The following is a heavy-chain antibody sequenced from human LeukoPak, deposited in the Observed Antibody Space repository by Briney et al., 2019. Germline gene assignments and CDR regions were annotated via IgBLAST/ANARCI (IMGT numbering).Heavy chain of an antibody. D-gene: IGHD1-26*01. CDR1: GGSISGSSYY. J-gene: IGHJ4*02. CDR3: ARSLWYSGYM. Sequence: SETLSLTCTVSGGSISGSSYYWGWIRQPPGKGLEWIGSIYYSGSTYYNPSLKSRVTISVDTSKNQFSLKLSSVTAADTAVYYCARSLWYSGYMWGXGTLVTVSS. V-gene: IGHV4-39*01. CDR2: IYYSGST.